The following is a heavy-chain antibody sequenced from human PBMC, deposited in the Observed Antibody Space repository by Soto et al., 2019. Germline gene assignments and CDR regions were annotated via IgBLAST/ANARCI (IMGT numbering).Heavy chain of an antibody. V-gene: IGHV4-31*03. J-gene: IGHJ4*02. CDR1: GGSISSGGYY. Sequence: SETLSLTCTVSGGSISSGGYYWSWIRQHPGKGLEWIGYIYYSGSTYYNPSLKSRVTISVDTSKNQFSLKLSSVTAADTAVYYCARVVYDILTGYYTGFDYWGQGTLVTVSS. CDR2: IYYSGST. CDR3: ARVVYDILTGYYTGFDY. D-gene: IGHD3-9*01.